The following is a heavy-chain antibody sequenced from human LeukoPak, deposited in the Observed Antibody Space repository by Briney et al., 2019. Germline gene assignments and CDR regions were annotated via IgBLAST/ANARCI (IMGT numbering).Heavy chain of an antibody. D-gene: IGHD6-13*01. J-gene: IGHJ6*03. CDR1: GCTFTSYG. V-gene: IGHV1-18*01. CDR3: AREAQQQQLSPHYYYYYYMDV. Sequence: ASVKVSCKASGCTFTSYGISWVRQAPGQGLEWMGWISAYNGNTNYAQKLQGRVTMTTDTSTSTAYMELRSLRSDDTAVYYCAREAQQQQLSPHYYYYYYMDVWGKGTTVTVSS. CDR2: ISAYNGNT.